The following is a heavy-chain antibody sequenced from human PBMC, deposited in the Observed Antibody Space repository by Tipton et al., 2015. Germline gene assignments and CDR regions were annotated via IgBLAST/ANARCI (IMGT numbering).Heavy chain of an antibody. V-gene: IGHV3-64*04. CDR2: ITTNGYST. Sequence: SLRLSCSAAGFTLSRYAMNRVRQAPGKGLEYVSAITTNGYSTYYADSVRGRFTISRDNSKNTLYLQMNSLRAEDTAVYYCARVKWGRYDSNGYFFDLWGRGTLVTVSS. J-gene: IGHJ2*01. CDR3: ARVKWGRYDSNGYFFDL. CDR1: GFTLSRYA. D-gene: IGHD3-22*01.